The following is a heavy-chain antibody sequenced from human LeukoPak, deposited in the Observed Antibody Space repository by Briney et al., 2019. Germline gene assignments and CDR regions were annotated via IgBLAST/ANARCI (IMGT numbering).Heavy chain of an antibody. Sequence: ASVKVSCKASGYTFTGNYMHWVRQAPGQGLEWMGWINPNSGGTNYAQKFQGRVTMTRDTSISTAYMELSSLRSDDTAVYYCARDRVIGYYDSSGYYSMFDPWGQGTLVTVSS. D-gene: IGHD3-22*01. CDR1: GYTFTGNY. CDR2: INPNSGGT. CDR3: ARDRVIGYYDSSGYYSMFDP. V-gene: IGHV1-2*02. J-gene: IGHJ5*02.